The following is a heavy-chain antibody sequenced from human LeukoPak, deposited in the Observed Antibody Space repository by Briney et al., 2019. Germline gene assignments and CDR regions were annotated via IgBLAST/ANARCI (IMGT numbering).Heavy chain of an antibody. D-gene: IGHD3-9*01. CDR1: GFTFSNSW. V-gene: IGHV3-23*01. J-gene: IGHJ4*02. Sequence: PGGSLRLSCAASGFTFSNSWMHWVRQAPGKGLEWVSGIGASGGSTYYADSVKGRFTISRDNSKNTLYLQMNSLRTEDTAVYYCAKAEGYDILTGLDYWGQGTLVTVSS. CDR3: AKAEGYDILTGLDY. CDR2: IGASGGST.